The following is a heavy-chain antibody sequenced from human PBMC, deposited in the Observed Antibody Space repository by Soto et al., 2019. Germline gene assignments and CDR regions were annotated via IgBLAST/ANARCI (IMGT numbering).Heavy chain of an antibody. D-gene: IGHD2-2*01. J-gene: IGHJ6*02. CDR2: IIPIFGIA. CDR3: AREDRDRETGLGPAAIDGMDV. Sequence: QVQLVQSGAEVKKPGSSVKVSCKASGGTFSRYSITWVRQAPGHGLEWIGRIIPIFGIASYAQKFQGRVTITADESTSTAYMELSSVRSDDTAVYYCAREDRDRETGLGPAAIDGMDVWGQGTTVTVSS. CDR1: GGTFSRYS. V-gene: IGHV1-69*08.